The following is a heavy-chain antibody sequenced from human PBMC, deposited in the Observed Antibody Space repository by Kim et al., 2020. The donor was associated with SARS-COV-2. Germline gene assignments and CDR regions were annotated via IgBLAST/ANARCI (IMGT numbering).Heavy chain of an antibody. CDR2: ISGSGGST. CDR3: AKCYDILTGYYRPPDAFDI. J-gene: IGHJ3*02. Sequence: GGSLRLSCAASGFTFSSYAMSWVRQAPGKGLEWVSAISGSGGSTYYADSVKGRFTISRDNSKNTLYLQMNSLRAEDTAVYYCAKCYDILTGYYRPPDAFDIWGQGTMVTVAS. CDR1: GFTFSSYA. D-gene: IGHD3-9*01. V-gene: IGHV3-23*01.